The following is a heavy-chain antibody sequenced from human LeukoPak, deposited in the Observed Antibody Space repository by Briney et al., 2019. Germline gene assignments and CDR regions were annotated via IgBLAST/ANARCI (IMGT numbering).Heavy chain of an antibody. D-gene: IGHD4-11*01. Sequence: GGSLRLSCAASGFNFGDYFMSWIRQAPGKGLEWVAFINGPSNNIRYADSVEGRFTISRDNVKNSLYLQMHSLRIEDTAVYYCARGSPKVRGFEDVWGKGTTVTVSS. CDR3: ARGSPKVRGFEDV. V-gene: IGHV3-11*04. CDR2: INGPSNNI. J-gene: IGHJ6*04. CDR1: GFNFGDYF.